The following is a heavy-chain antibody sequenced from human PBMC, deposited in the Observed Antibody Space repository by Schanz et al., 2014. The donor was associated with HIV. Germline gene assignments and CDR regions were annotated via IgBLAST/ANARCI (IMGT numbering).Heavy chain of an antibody. CDR1: GFFLDDYA. D-gene: IGHD1-26*01. CDR3: AKDIGRDVGYGLDV. J-gene: IGHJ6*02. CDR2: ISWNSGSI. V-gene: IGHV3-9*01. Sequence: VQLLESGGGLVQPGGSLRLSCATSGFFLDDYAMHWVRQAPGKGLEWVSGISWNSGSIGYADSVKGRFTISRDNAKNSLHLQMNSLRAEDTALYYCAKDIGRDVGYGLDVWGQGTTVTVSS.